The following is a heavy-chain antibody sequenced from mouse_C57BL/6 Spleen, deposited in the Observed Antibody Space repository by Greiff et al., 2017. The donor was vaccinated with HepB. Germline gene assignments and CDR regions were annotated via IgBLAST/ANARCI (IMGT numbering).Heavy chain of an antibody. J-gene: IGHJ2*01. D-gene: IGHD1-1*01. CDR1: GYAFSSSW. CDR2: IYPGDGAT. CDR3: ARGPHYYGSSRYYFDY. Sequence: VQLQQSGPELVKPGASVKISCKASGYAFSSSWMNWVKQRPGKGLEWIGRIYPGDGATNYNGKFKGKATLTADKSSSTAYMQLSSLTSEDSAVYFCARGPHYYGSSRYYFDYWGQGTTLTVSS. V-gene: IGHV1-82*01.